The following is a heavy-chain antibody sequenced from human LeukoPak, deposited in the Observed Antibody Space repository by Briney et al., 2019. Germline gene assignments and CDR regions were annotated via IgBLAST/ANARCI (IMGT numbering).Heavy chain of an antibody. CDR2: IYYSGST. D-gene: IGHD3-22*01. Sequence: SETLSLTCTVSGGSISSGDYYWSWIRQPPGKGLEWIGYIYYSGSTYYNPSLKSRVTILVDTSKNQFSLKLSSVTAADTAVYYCARNTYYYDSSGHKQAFDIWGQGTMVTVSS. J-gene: IGHJ3*02. CDR3: ARNTYYYDSSGHKQAFDI. CDR1: GGSISSGDYY. V-gene: IGHV4-30-4*01.